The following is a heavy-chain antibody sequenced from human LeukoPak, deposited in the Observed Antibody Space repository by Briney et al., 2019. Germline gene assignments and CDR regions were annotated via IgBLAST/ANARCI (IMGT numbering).Heavy chain of an antibody. CDR3: ARAGMRYYYYGMDV. CDR2: IYYSGST. J-gene: IGHJ6*02. V-gene: IGHV4-59*08. CDR1: GGSISSYY. Sequence: PSETLSLTCTVSGGSISSYYWSWIRQPPGKGLEWIGYIYYSGSTNYNPSLKSRVTIPVDTSKNQFSLKLSSVTAADTAVYYCARAGMRYYYYGMDVWGQGTTVTVSS.